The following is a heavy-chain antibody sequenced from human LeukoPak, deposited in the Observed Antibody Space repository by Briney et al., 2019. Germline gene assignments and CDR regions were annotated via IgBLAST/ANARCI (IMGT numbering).Heavy chain of an antibody. D-gene: IGHD4-17*01. CDR2: ISYDGSNK. J-gene: IGHJ6*02. V-gene: IGHV3-30-3*01. CDR1: GFTFSSYA. CDR3: ARVEARTVTNFYYYYGMDV. Sequence: GGSLRLSCAASGFTFSSYAMHWVRQAPGKGLEWVAVISYDGSNKYYADSVKGRFTISRDNSRNTLYLQMNSLRAEDTAVYYCARVEARTVTNFYYYYGMDVWGQGTTVTVSS.